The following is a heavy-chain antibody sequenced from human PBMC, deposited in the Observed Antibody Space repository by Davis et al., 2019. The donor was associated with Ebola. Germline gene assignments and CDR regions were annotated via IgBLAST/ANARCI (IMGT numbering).Heavy chain of an antibody. CDR1: GFTFSSYW. V-gene: IGHV3-7*03. J-gene: IGHJ4*02. CDR3: ARGGSGPDYRLDY. Sequence: GGSLRLSCAASGFTFSSYWMSWVRQAPGKGLEWVANIKQDGNEKYYVDSVKGRFTISRDNAKNSLYLQMNSLRAEDTAVYYCARGGSGPDYRLDYWGQGTLVTVSS. D-gene: IGHD3-10*01. CDR2: IKQDGNEK.